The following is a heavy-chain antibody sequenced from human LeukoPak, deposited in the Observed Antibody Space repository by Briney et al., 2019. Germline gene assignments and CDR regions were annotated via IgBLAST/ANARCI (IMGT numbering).Heavy chain of an antibody. CDR2: IIPIFGTA. CDR3: ARGRWLQPWGYFDY. J-gene: IGHJ4*02. CDR1: GGTFSSYA. Sequence: SVKVSCKASGGTFSSYAISWVRQAPGQGLEWMGGIIPIFGTANYAQKFQGRVTITTDESTSAAYMELSSLRSEDTAVYYCARGRWLQPWGYFDYWGQGTLVTVSS. V-gene: IGHV1-69*05. D-gene: IGHD5-24*01.